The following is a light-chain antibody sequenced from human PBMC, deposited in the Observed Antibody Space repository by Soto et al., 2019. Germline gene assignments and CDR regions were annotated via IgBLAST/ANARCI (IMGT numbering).Light chain of an antibody. CDR2: GTS. CDR3: QQYGSSPT. Sequence: EIVLTQSPGTLSLSPGERATLSCRASQSVSSTYLAWYQQKPGQAPRLLIYGTSSRATGIPDRFGGSGSGTDFTLSISRLEPEDVAVYYCQQYGSSPTFGQGTKLEIK. CDR1: QSVSSTY. V-gene: IGKV3-20*01. J-gene: IGKJ2*01.